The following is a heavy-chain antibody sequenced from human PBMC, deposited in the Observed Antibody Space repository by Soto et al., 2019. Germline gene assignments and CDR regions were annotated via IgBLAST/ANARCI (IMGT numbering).Heavy chain of an antibody. V-gene: IGHV4-61*01. CDR2: IYSSGTT. CDR1: GGSVSSGSYY. Sequence: PSETLSLTCTVSGGSVSSGSYYWSWIRQTPGKGLEWIGCIYSSGTTNYNPSLKSRVTLSLDTSKNQFSLKLSSVTAADTAVYYCARLQRDYCGQGTLVTVS. J-gene: IGHJ4*02. D-gene: IGHD4-4*01. CDR3: ARLQRDY.